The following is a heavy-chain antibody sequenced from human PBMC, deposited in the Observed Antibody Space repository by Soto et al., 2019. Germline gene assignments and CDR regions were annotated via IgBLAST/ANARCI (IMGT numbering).Heavy chain of an antibody. CDR2: IYYSGST. V-gene: IGHV4-30-4*01. Sequence: SETLSLTCTVSGGSISSGDYYWSWIRQPPGKGLEWIGYIYYSGSTYYNPSLKSRVTISVDTSKNQFSLKLSSVTAADTAVYYCARDPIAAAGPFDYWGQGTLVTVSS. J-gene: IGHJ4*02. CDR1: GGSISSGDYY. CDR3: ARDPIAAAGPFDY. D-gene: IGHD6-13*01.